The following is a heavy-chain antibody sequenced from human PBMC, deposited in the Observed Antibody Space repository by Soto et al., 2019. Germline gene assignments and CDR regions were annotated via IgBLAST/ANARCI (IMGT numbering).Heavy chain of an antibody. J-gene: IGHJ6*02. CDR3: AREKEYCSGGSCHPLPHGMDV. CDR2: INAGNGNT. CDR1: GYTFTSYA. Sequence: ASVKVSCKASGYTFTSYAMHWVRQAPGQRLEWMGWINAGNGNTNYAQKLQGRVTMTTDTSTSTAYMELRSLRSDDTAVYYCAREKEYCSGGSCHPLPHGMDVWGQGTTVTVSS. D-gene: IGHD2-15*01. V-gene: IGHV1-3*01.